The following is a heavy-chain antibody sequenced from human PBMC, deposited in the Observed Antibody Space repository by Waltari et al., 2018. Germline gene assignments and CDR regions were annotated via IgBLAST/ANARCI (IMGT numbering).Heavy chain of an antibody. CDR3: ARDPSPYYYDSSGYLD. V-gene: IGHV1-69*12. D-gene: IGHD3-22*01. Sequence: QVQLVQSGAEVKKPGSSVKVSCKASGGTFSSYAISWVRLAPGQGLEWMGGIIPIFGTANYAQKFQGRVTITADESTSTAYMELSSLRSEDTAVYYCARDPSPYYYDSSGYLDWGQGTLVTVSS. J-gene: IGHJ4*02. CDR1: GGTFSSYA. CDR2: IIPIFGTA.